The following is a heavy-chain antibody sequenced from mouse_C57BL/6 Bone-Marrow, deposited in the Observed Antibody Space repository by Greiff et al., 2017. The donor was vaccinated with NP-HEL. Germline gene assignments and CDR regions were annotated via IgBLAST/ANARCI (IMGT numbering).Heavy chain of an antibody. D-gene: IGHD1-1*01. CDR3: ARRSYYYGSEDWYVDV. J-gene: IGHJ1*03. CDR1: GYTFTDYY. Sequence: EVQLQQSGPELVKPGASVKISCKACGYTFTDYYMNWVKQSHGKSLEWIGDINPNNGGTSYNQKFKGKATLTVDKSSSTAYMELRSLTSEDSAVYYCARRSYYYGSEDWYVDVWGTGTTVTVSS. V-gene: IGHV1-26*01. CDR2: INPNNGGT.